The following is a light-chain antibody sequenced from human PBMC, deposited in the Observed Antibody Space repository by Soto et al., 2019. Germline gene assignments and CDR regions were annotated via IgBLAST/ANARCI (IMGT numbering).Light chain of an antibody. CDR3: QSYDSSLSGSEV. CDR2: GNS. J-gene: IGLJ1*01. CDR1: SSNIGAGHD. V-gene: IGLV1-40*01. Sequence: QSVLTQPPSVSGAPGQRVTISCTGSSSNIGAGHDVHWYQHLPGTAPKLLIYGNSNRPSGVPDRCSGSKSGTSASLAITGLQAEDEADYYCQSYDSSLSGSEVFGTGTKLTVL.